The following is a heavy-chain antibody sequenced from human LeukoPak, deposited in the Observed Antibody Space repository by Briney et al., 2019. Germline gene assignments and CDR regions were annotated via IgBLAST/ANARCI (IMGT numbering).Heavy chain of an antibody. CDR3: ARDNAVGATMGY. J-gene: IGHJ4*02. V-gene: IGHV1-2*02. CDR1: GYTFSYYY. CDR2: INPSSGGT. Sequence: ASVKVSCKASGYTFSYYYIHWVRQAPGQGLEWLGWINPSSGGTDYAHKFQGRVTMTRDTSLTTAYMELSRLKSDDTALYYCARDNAVGATMGYWGQGTLVTVSS. D-gene: IGHD1-26*01.